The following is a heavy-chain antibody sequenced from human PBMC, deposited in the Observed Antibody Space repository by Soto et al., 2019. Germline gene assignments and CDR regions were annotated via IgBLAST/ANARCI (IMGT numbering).Heavy chain of an antibody. CDR1: GFTLSGYD. D-gene: IGHD1-26*01. V-gene: IGHV3-13*01. Sequence: EVQLVESGGGLVKPGGSLTLSCAASGFTLSGYDIHGVRQATGNGLEWLSGIGSAGDTYYEGSLKGRITISRENAKNSLYLQMNSLRVGDTAVYYCTRKTPTSGMAVWGQGTTVTVSS. CDR3: TRKTPTSGMAV. CDR2: IGSAGDT. J-gene: IGHJ6*02.